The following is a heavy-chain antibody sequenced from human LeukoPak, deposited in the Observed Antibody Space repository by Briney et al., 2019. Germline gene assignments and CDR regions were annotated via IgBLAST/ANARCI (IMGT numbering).Heavy chain of an antibody. D-gene: IGHD1/OR15-1a*01. CDR2: IYTRGST. V-gene: IGHV4-4*07. Sequence: PSETLSLTCSVSGGSITSYYWTWIRQPAGKGLEWIGRIYTRGSTNYNPSLKSRVTMSVDTSKNQFSLKLSSVTAADTAVYYCASSRTGTNYYYYYYMDVWGKGTTVTVSS. CDR1: GGSITSYY. CDR3: ASSRTGTNYYYYYYMDV. J-gene: IGHJ6*03.